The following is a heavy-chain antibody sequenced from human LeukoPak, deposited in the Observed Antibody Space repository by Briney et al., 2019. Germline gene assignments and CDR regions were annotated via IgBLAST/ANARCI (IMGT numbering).Heavy chain of an antibody. D-gene: IGHD1-26*01. V-gene: IGHV3-48*01. CDR3: ARKTSGSYGYFDY. CDR1: GFTFSSYW. Sequence: GGSLRLSCAASGFTFSSYWMTWVRQAPGKGLEWVSYISNSGSTIYYADSVKGRFTISRDIAKSSLYLQMNSLRAEDTAVYYCARKTSGSYGYFDYWGQGTLVTVSS. J-gene: IGHJ4*02. CDR2: ISNSGSTI.